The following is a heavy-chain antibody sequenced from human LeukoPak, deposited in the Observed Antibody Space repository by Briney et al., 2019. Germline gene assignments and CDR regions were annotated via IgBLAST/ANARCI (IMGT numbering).Heavy chain of an antibody. Sequence: SETLSLTCSVSDGSINSYYWNWIRRPPGRGLEWIGYIYYNGNTNYSPSLKSRVTMSVDTSKNLFSLKVSSVTAADTAVYYCARGRSNYYGMDVWGQGTTVTVSS. D-gene: IGHD1-26*01. J-gene: IGHJ6*02. CDR2: IYYNGNT. V-gene: IGHV4-59*01. CDR3: ARGRSNYYGMDV. CDR1: DGSINSYY.